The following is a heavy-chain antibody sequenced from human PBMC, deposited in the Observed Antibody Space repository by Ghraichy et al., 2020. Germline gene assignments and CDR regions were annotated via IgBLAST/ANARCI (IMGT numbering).Heavy chain of an antibody. CDR3: ARGRIVVVITTGSFLYYGMHV. CDR2: INHSESN. D-gene: IGHD3-22*01. V-gene: IGHV4-34*01. Sequence: SETLSLTCAVYGGSFSGYYWSWIRQPPGQGLEWNGEINHSESNNSNPSLKSRVTISVDTSKNQFSLKLSSVTAADTAVYYCARGRIVVVITTGSFLYYGMHVWGQGTTVTVSS. J-gene: IGHJ6*02. CDR1: GGSFSGYY.